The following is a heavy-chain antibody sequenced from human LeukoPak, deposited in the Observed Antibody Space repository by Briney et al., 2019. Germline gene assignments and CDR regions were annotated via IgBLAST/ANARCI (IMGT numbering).Heavy chain of an antibody. CDR3: ARERYSTGFFDY. Sequence: GGSLRLSCAASGFTFSTYAMSWVRQAPGKGLEWVSAISGSGGSKYYADSVKGRFTMSRDNSKNMLYLQMNSLRAEDTAVYYCARERYSTGFFDYWGQGTLVTVSS. CDR2: ISGSGGSK. CDR1: GFTFSTYA. V-gene: IGHV3-23*01. J-gene: IGHJ4*02. D-gene: IGHD4-11*01.